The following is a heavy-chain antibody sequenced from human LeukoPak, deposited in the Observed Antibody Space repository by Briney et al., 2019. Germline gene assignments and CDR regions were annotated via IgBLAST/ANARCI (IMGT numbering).Heavy chain of an antibody. V-gene: IGHV1-2*06. CDR3: ARALNPYTVTTPHDY. Sequence: ASVKVSCKASGYTFTGYYMYWVRQAPGQGLEWMVRINPDSGGPNYAQKFQGRVTMTTDTSISTAYMELSRLRSDDTAVYYCARALNPYTVTTPHDYWGQGTLVTVSS. J-gene: IGHJ4*02. D-gene: IGHD4-17*01. CDR1: GYTFTGYY. CDR2: INPDSGGP.